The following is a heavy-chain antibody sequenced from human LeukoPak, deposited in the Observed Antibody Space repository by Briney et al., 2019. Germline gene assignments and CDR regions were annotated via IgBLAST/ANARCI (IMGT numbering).Heavy chain of an antibody. CDR3: ARDGQQLLFDAFDI. D-gene: IGHD6-13*01. J-gene: IGHJ3*02. CDR2: IRYDGSNK. CDR1: GFTFSSYG. V-gene: IGHV3-30*02. Sequence: GGSLRLSCAASGFTFSSYGMHWVRQAPGKGLEWVAFIRYDGSNKYYADSVKGRFTISRDNSKNTLYLQLNSLRAEDTAVYYCARDGQQLLFDAFDIWGQGTMVTVSS.